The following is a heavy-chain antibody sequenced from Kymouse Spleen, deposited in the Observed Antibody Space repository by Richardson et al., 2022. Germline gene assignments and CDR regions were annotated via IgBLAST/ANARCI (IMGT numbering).Heavy chain of an antibody. CDR3: AKDKAGAPFDY. Sequence: EVQLVESGGGLVQPGRSLRLSCAASGFTFDDYAMHWVRQAPGKGLEWVSGISWNSGSIGYADSVKGRFTISRDNAKNSLYLQMNSLRAEDTALYYCAKDKAGAPFDYWGQGTLVTVSS. V-gene: IGHV3-9*01. CDR2: ISWNSGSI. J-gene: IGHJ4*02. CDR1: GFTFDDYA. D-gene: IGHD3-10*01.